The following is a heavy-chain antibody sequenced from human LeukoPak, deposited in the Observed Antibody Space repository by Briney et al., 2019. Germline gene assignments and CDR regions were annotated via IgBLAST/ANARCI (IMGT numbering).Heavy chain of an antibody. Sequence: ASVKVSRKAPGGTFSSYAISWVRQAPGQGLEWMGGIIPIFGTANYAQKFQGRVTITADKSTSTAYMELSSLRSEDTAVYYCARGSSSWAGNYYYYMDVWGKGTTVTVSS. V-gene: IGHV1-69*06. D-gene: IGHD6-13*01. CDR1: GGTFSSYA. CDR2: IIPIFGTA. CDR3: ARGSSSWAGNYYYYMDV. J-gene: IGHJ6*03.